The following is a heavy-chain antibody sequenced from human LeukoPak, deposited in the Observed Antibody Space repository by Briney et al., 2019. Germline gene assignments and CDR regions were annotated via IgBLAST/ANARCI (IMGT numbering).Heavy chain of an antibody. CDR1: GYFISSGYY. CDR3: ARVIMDRSGCIDY. Sequence: SETLSLTCAVSGYFISSGYYWGWIRQPPGKGLEWIGSIYYSGSTYYNPSLKSRVTISVDTSKNQFSLKLNSVTAADTAVYYCARVIMDRSGCIDYWGQGTLVTVSS. D-gene: IGHD6-19*01. CDR2: IYYSGST. J-gene: IGHJ4*02. V-gene: IGHV4-38-2*01.